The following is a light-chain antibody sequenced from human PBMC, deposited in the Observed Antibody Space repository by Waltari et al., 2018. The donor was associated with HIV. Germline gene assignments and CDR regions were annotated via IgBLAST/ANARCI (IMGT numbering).Light chain of an antibody. Sequence: QSALTQPASVSGSPGQSITIACTGPTKDVGNYEYVSWYQHRPGQAPKLLIYDVSNRPSGVSGRFSGSKSGNTASLSISGLQAEDEADYFCSSYRTYGTLVFGGGTKLTVL. V-gene: IGLV2-14*01. CDR2: DVS. J-gene: IGLJ3*02. CDR3: SSYRTYGTLV. CDR1: TKDVGNYEY.